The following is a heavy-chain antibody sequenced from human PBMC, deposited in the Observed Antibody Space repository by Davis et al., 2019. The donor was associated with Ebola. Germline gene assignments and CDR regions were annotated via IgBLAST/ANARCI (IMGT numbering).Heavy chain of an antibody. CDR3: ARDRNVTTVPYYYGMDV. CDR1: GFTFSSYW. J-gene: IGHJ6*02. V-gene: IGHV3-74*01. D-gene: IGHD1-14*01. Sequence: GESLKISCAASGFTFSSYWMHWVRQAPGKGLVWVSRINSDGSSTSYADSVKGRFTISRDNSKNTLYLQMNSLRAEDTAVYYCARDRNVTTVPYYYGMDVWGQGTTVTVSS. CDR2: INSDGSST.